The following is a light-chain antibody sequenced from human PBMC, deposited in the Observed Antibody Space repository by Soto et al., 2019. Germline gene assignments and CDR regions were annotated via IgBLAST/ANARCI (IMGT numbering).Light chain of an antibody. J-gene: IGKJ5*01. Sequence: EIVMTQSPDTLSVSPGERATLSCRASQSVSSNLAWYQQKPGQAPRLLIYGASTRATGIPARFSGSGSGTEFTLTISSLQSEDFAVYYCQQYNNWPPENTFGQGTRLEIK. CDR3: QQYNNWPPENT. CDR2: GAS. CDR1: QSVSSN. V-gene: IGKV3-15*01.